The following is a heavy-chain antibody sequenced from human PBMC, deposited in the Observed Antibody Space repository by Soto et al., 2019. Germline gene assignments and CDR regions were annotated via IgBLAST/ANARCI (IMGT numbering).Heavy chain of an antibody. V-gene: IGHV4-34*01. CDR1: GGSFSGYY. CDR2: INHSGST. CDR3: ARGKAAAGTSGFEY. Sequence: SETLSLTCAVYGGSFSGYYWSWIRQPPGKGPEWIGEINHSGSTNYNPSLKSRVTISVDTSKNQFSLKLSSVTAADTAVYYCARGKAAAGTSGFEYWGQGTLVTVSS. D-gene: IGHD6-13*01. J-gene: IGHJ4*02.